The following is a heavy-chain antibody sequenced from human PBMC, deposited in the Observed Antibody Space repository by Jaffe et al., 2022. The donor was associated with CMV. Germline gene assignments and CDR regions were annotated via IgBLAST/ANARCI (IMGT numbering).Heavy chain of an antibody. CDR2: INPNSGGT. CDR1: GYTFTGYY. CDR3: ARGSSSAGLGDRNWFDP. D-gene: IGHD2-2*01. Sequence: QVQLVQSGAEVKKPGASVKVSCKASGYTFTGYYMHWVRQAPGQGLEWMGWINPNSGGTNYAQKFQGRVTMTRDTSISTAYMELSRLRSDDTAVYYCARGSSSAGLGDRNWFDPWGQGTLVTVSS. V-gene: IGHV1-2*02. J-gene: IGHJ5*02.